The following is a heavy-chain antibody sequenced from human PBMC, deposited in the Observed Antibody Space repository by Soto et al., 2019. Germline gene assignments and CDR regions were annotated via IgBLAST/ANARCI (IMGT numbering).Heavy chain of an antibody. J-gene: IGHJ6*02. V-gene: IGHV4-39*01. CDR3: ARGGITMVRGHYYYYGMDV. D-gene: IGHD3-10*01. CDR1: GFSISSSRYY. Sequence: SETLSLTCTVSGFSISSSRYYWGWIRQPPGKGLEWIGSIYYSGSTYYNPSLKSRVTISVDTSKNQFSLKLSSVTAADTAVYYCARGGITMVRGHYYYYGMDVWGQGTTVT. CDR2: IYYSGST.